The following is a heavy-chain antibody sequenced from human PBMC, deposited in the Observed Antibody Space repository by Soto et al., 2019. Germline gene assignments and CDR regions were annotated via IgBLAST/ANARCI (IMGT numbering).Heavy chain of an antibody. Sequence: EVQLLESGGDLVQPGGSLRLSCAASGFTFNNYVMNWVRQAPGKGLEWVSIITGNGIHTNYADSVKGRFTISRDNFKKTLYLQMSSVRAEDTAIYYCARPLPTPGSRPYYGLDVWGQGTTVTVSS. J-gene: IGHJ6*02. V-gene: IGHV3-23*01. CDR3: ARPLPTPGSRPYYGLDV. CDR1: GFTFNNYV. CDR2: ITGNGIHT. D-gene: IGHD2-15*01.